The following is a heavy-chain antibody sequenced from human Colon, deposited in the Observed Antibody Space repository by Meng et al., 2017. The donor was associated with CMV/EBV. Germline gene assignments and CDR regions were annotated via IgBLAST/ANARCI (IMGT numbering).Heavy chain of an antibody. CDR3: AKDGGILEWLLYPPYYFDY. CDR2: IRYDESKR. V-gene: IGHV3-30*02. CDR1: GFSFSKYG. D-gene: IGHD3-3*01. J-gene: IGHJ4*02. Sequence: GESLKISCAASGFSFSKYGMHWVRQAPGKGLEWVTFIRYDESKRYYADSVKGRFSLSRDNSKNTLYLQMNSLRAEDTAVYYCAKDGGILEWLLYPPYYFDYWGQGTLVTVSS.